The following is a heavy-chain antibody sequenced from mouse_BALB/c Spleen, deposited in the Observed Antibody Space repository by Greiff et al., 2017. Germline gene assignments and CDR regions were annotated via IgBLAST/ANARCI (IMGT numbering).Heavy chain of an antibody. CDR2: ISSGGSYT. CDR1: GFTFSSYA. J-gene: IGHJ2*01. Sequence: EVQLVESGGGLVKPGGSLKLSCAASGFTFSSYAMSWVRQSPEKRLEWVAEISSGGSYTYYPDTVTGRFTISRDNAKNTLYLEMSSLRSEDTAMYYCARDGSYESFDYWGQGTTLTVSS. V-gene: IGHV5-9-4*01. CDR3: ARDGSYESFDY. D-gene: IGHD1-1*02.